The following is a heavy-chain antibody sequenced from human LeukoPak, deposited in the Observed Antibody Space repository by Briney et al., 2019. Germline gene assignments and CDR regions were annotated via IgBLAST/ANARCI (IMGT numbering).Heavy chain of an antibody. Sequence: PGGSLRLSCAASGFAFSSYDMNWVRQAPGKGLEWISFIRYDGGLQYYGDSVKGRFSISRDNSKNTLYLQMNSLRTEDTAVYYCAKLADTSTIDYWGQGTLVTVSS. CDR2: IRYDGGLQ. J-gene: IGHJ4*02. CDR3: AKLADTSTIDY. D-gene: IGHD5-18*01. CDR1: GFAFSSYD. V-gene: IGHV3-30*02.